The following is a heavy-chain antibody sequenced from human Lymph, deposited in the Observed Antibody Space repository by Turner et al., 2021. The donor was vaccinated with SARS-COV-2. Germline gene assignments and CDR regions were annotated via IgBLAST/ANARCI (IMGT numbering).Heavy chain of an antibody. V-gene: IGHV1-69*10. CDR2: IIPILAIA. D-gene: IGHD2-2*01. CDR3: ARDSPYCSSTSCYDP. Sequence: QVQLVQSGAEVKKPGSSVKVSCKASGGTFSSYAITWVRQAPGQGLEWMGGIIPILAIANYAQKFQGRVTITADKSTSTAYMELSSLRSEDTAVYYCARDSPYCSSTSCYDPWGQETLVTVSS. J-gene: IGHJ5*02. CDR1: GGTFSSYA.